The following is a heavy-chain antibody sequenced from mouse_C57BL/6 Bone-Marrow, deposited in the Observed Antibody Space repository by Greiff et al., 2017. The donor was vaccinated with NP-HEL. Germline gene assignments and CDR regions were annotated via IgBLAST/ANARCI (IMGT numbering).Heavy chain of an antibody. CDR3: ARQIPCYYYGSSYWYFDV. Sequence: QVQLQQPGAELVMPGASVKLSCKASGYTFTSYWMHWVKQRPGQGLEWIGEIDPSDSYTNYNQKFKGKSTLTVDKSSSTAYMQLSSLTSEDSAVYYCARQIPCYYYGSSYWYFDVWGTGTTVTVSS. CDR1: GYTFTSYW. J-gene: IGHJ1*03. V-gene: IGHV1-69*01. CDR2: IDPSDSYT. D-gene: IGHD1-1*01.